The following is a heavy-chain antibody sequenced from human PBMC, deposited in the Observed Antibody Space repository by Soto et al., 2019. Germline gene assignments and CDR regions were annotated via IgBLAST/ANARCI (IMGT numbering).Heavy chain of an antibody. CDR2: IYYSGST. CDR3: ASTTPPYCSSTSCYSDYYYYMDV. V-gene: IGHV4-59*01. J-gene: IGHJ6*03. Sequence: PSETLSLTCTVSGGSISSYYWSWIRQPPGKGLEWIGYIYYSGSTNYNPSLKSRVTISVDTSKNQFSLKLGSVTAADTAVYYCASTTPPYCSSTSCYSDYYYYMDVWGKGTTVTAP. D-gene: IGHD2-2*01. CDR1: GGSISSYY.